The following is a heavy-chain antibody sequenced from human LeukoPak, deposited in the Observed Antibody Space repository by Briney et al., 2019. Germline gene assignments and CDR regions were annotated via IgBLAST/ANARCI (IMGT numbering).Heavy chain of an antibody. CDR1: GYTFTIYA. CDR3: ARIAAADYYYYGMDV. V-gene: IGHV7-4-1*02. D-gene: IGHD6-13*01. J-gene: IGHJ6*02. Sequence: ASVKVSCKASGYTFTIYAMNWVRQAPGQGLEWMGWINTNTGNPTYAQGFTGRFVFSLDTSVSTAYLQISSLKAEDTAVYYCARIAAADYYYYGMDVWGQGTTVTVSS. CDR2: INTNTGNP.